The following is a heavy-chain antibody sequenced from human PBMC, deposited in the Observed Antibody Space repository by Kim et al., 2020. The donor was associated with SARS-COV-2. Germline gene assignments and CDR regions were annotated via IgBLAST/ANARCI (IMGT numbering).Heavy chain of an antibody. CDR1: GGTFSSYA. CDR2: IIPIFGTA. V-gene: IGHV1-69*13. CDR3: ARAPTSAAAYAEGTALDY. Sequence: SVKVSCKASGGTFSSYAISWVRQAPGQGLEWMGGIIPIFGTANYAQKFQGRVTITADESTSTAYMELSSLRSEDTAVYYCARAPTSAAAYAEGTALDYWGQGTLVTVSS. D-gene: IGHD6-13*01. J-gene: IGHJ4*02.